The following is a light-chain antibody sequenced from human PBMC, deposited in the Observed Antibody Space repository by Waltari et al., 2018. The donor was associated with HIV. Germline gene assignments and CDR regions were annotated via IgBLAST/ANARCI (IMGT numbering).Light chain of an antibody. CDR2: SNN. J-gene: IGLJ3*02. Sequence: QSVLPQPPSASGTPGPRVTISCSGSSPNIGSNTVNWYQQLPGTAPKHLIYSNNQRPSGVPDRFSGSKSGTSASLAISGLQSEDEADYYCAAWDDSLNGLVFGGGTKLTVL. CDR1: SPNIGSNT. CDR3: AAWDDSLNGLV. V-gene: IGLV1-44*01.